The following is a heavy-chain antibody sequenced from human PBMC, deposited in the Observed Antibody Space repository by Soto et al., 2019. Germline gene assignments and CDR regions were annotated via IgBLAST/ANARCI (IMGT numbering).Heavy chain of an antibody. D-gene: IGHD3-10*01. CDR3: ARGARFGELAHYDY. CDR2: INPNSGGT. V-gene: IGHV1-2*02. Sequence: GASVKVSCKASGYTFTGYYVHWVRQAPGQGLEWMGWINPNSGGTNYAQNFQGRVTMTRDTSISTAYMELGRLRSDDTAVYYCARGARFGELAHYDYWGQGTLVTVSS. J-gene: IGHJ4*01. CDR1: GYTFTGYY.